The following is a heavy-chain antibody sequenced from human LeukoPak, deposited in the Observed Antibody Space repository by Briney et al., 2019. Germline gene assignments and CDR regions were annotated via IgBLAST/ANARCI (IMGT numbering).Heavy chain of an antibody. CDR2: IYNGDNT. J-gene: IGHJ6*03. CDR1: GLTVSANY. V-gene: IGHV3-53*01. Sequence: PGGSLRLSCAASGLTVSANYMSWVRQAPGKGLECVSVIYNGDNTYYADSVKGRFTISRDNSRNTLYLQLNSLRGEDTAVYYCARVLVSYMDVWGKGTTVTVSS. CDR3: ARVLVSYMDV.